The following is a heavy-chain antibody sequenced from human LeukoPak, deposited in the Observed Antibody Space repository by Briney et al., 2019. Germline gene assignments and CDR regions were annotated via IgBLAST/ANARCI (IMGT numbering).Heavy chain of an antibody. Sequence: SETLSLTCTVSGDSISSYYWSWTRQPPGKGLDWIGYIYYSGSTNYNPSLKSRVTISVDTSKNQFSLKLSSVTAADTGVYYCARHYPYDSGSYSPFYFDYWGQGTLVTVSS. CDR3: ARHYPYDSGSYSPFYFDY. J-gene: IGHJ4*02. D-gene: IGHD3-10*01. V-gene: IGHV4-59*08. CDR2: IYYSGST. CDR1: GDSISSYY.